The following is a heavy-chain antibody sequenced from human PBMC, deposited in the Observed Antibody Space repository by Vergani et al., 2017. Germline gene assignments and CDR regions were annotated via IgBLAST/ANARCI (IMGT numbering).Heavy chain of an antibody. Sequence: VQLVESGGGVVQPGRSLRLSCAASGFTVSSNYMSWVRQAPGKGLEWVSLIYSGGSTYYADSVKGRFTISRDNSKNTLSLQMNSLRAEDTAVYFCARDLDDSYGMDVWGQGTTVTVSS. CDR1: GFTVSSNY. D-gene: IGHD3-22*01. J-gene: IGHJ6*02. V-gene: IGHV3-66*01. CDR3: ARDLDDSYGMDV. CDR2: IYSGGST.